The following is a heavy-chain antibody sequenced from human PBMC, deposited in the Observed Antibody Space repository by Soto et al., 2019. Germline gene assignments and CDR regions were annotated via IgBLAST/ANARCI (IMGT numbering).Heavy chain of an antibody. J-gene: IGHJ4*02. CDR1: GYTFTDYH. Sequence: VHLVQSGAEVKRPGDSVKVSCQASGYTFTDYHIHWVRQAPGQGLEWMGRVTPRSGEVYYSPKFQGRVTLTRDTSLSTAYMELTTLKFDDTAVFYCARVPILGPTGDFDYWGQGTLATVSS. CDR2: VTPRSGEV. CDR3: ARVPILGPTGDFDY. V-gene: IGHV1-2*02. D-gene: IGHD1-26*01.